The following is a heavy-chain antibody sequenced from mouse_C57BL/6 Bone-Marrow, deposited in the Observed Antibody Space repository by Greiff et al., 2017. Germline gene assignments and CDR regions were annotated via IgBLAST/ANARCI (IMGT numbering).Heavy chain of an antibody. Sequence: VQGVESGAELVRPGTSVKMSCKASGYTFTNYWIGWAKQRPGHGLEWIGDIYPGGGYTNYNEKFKGKATLTADKSSSTAYMQFSSLTSEDSAIYYCARQLGRAMDYWGQGTSFTVSS. CDR2: IYPGGGYT. J-gene: IGHJ4*01. CDR3: ARQLGRAMDY. CDR1: GYTFTNYW. D-gene: IGHD4-1*02. V-gene: IGHV1-63*01.